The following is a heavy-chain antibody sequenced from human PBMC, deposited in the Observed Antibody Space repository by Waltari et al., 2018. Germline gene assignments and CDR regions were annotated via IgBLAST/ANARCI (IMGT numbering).Heavy chain of an antibody. CDR2: IYSGGSI. J-gene: IGHJ6*02. Sequence: EVQLVESGGGLIQPGESLRLSCAASGFSVSSNYMSWVRQVPGKGLEWVSVIYSGGSIYYADSVKGRFSISRDNSKNTLYLQMNSLRDEDSAIYYGARERPVVYYGMDVWGRGTTVTVSS. V-gene: IGHV3-53*01. CDR1: GFSVSSNY. D-gene: IGHD2-2*01. CDR3: ARERPVVYYGMDV.